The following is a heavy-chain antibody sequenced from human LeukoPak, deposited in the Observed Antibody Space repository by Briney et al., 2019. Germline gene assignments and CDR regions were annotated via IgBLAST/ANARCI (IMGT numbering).Heavy chain of an antibody. J-gene: IGHJ6*03. V-gene: IGHV1-2*02. CDR2: INPNSGGT. CDR3: ARVSPLGDPEYAMVRGVIISVPPFNYYYMDV. Sequence: ASVKVSCKASGYIFTGYYMHWVRQAPGQGLEWMGWINPNSGGTNYAQKLQGRVTMTTDTSTSTAYMELRSLRSDDTAVYYCARVSPLGDPEYAMVRGVIISVPPFNYYYMDVWGKGTTVTISS. D-gene: IGHD3-10*01. CDR1: GYIFTGYY.